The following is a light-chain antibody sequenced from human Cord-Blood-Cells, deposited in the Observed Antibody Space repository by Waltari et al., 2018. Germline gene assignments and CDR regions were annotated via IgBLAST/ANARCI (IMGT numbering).Light chain of an antibody. CDR1: SSNIGAGYD. J-gene: IGLJ1*01. CDR3: QSYDSSLSGCYV. CDR2: GNS. V-gene: IGLV1-40*01. Sequence: QSVLTQPPSVSGAPGQRVTISCTGSSSNIGAGYDVHWYQQLPGTAPKLHIYGNSNRPSGVPDRFAGSKSGTSASLAITVLQAEDEADYYCQSYDSSLSGCYVFGTGTKVTVL.